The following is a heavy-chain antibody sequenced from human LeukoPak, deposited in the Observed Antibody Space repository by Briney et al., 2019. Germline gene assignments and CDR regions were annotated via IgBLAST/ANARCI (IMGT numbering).Heavy chain of an antibody. CDR2: INPSGGST. CDR1: GYTFTSYY. CDR3: ARDTNVDTAMVTIDY. V-gene: IGHV1-46*01. J-gene: IGHJ4*02. D-gene: IGHD5-18*01. Sequence: VASVKVSCKASGYTFTSYYMHWVRQAPAQGLEWMGIINPSGGSTSYAQKFQGRVTMTRDTSTSTVYMELSSLRSEDTAVYYCARDTNVDTAMVTIDYWGQGTLVTVSS.